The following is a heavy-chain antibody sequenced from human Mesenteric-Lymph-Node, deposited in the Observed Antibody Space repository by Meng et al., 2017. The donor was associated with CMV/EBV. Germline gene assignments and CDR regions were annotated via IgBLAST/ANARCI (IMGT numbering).Heavy chain of an antibody. J-gene: IGHJ6*02. CDR3: AREGYYYGGMDV. CDR2: IHPADSDT. Sequence: GGSLRLSCRGSGYSFTSYWIAWVRQMPGKGLEWMGIIHPADSDTRYSPSFQGQVTISADKSFTTAYLQWSSLKASDTAMYYCAREGYYYGGMDVWGQGTTVTVSS. CDR1: GYSFTSYW. V-gene: IGHV5-51*01.